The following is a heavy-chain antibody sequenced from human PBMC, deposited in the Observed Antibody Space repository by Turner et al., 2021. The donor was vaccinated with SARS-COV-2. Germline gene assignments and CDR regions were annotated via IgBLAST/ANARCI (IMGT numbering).Heavy chain of an antibody. J-gene: IGHJ6*02. D-gene: IGHD5-18*01. CDR2: INPSGGST. Sequence: QVQLVQSGAEVKKPGASVKVSCKASGYTFTSYYMHWVRQAPGQGLEWMGIINPSGGSTSYAQKFQGRVTMTRDTSTSTVYMELSSLRSEDTAVYYCARDPPIQLWLDYFYYGMDVWGQGTTVTVSS. CDR1: GYTFTSYY. V-gene: IGHV1-46*01. CDR3: ARDPPIQLWLDYFYYGMDV.